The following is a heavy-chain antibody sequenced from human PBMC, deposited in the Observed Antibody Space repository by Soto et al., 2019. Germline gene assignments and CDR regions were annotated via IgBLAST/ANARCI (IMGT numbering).Heavy chain of an antibody. J-gene: IGHJ3*02. CDR2: ISGSGGST. CDR1: GFTFSSYA. Sequence: GGSLRLSCAASGFTFSSYAMSWVRQAPGKGLEWVSAISGSGGSTYYADSVKGRFTISRDNSKNTLYLQMNSLRAEDTAVYYCAKKGLFGELLYGRAFDIWGQGTMVTVSS. V-gene: IGHV3-23*01. D-gene: IGHD3-10*01. CDR3: AKKGLFGELLYGRAFDI.